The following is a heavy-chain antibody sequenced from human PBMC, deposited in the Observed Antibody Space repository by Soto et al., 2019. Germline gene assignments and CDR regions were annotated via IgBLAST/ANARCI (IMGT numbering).Heavy chain of an antibody. CDR1: GFTFSSYG. V-gene: IGHV3-33*01. CDR2: IWYDGSNK. Sequence: PGGSLRLSCAASGFTFSSYGMHWVRQAPGKGLEWVAVIWYDGSNKYYADSVKGRFTISRDNSKNTLYLQMNSLRAEDTAVYYCARDRDFWSGYYTNYYGMDVWGQGTTVTVSS. CDR3: ARDRDFWSGYYTNYYGMDV. J-gene: IGHJ6*02. D-gene: IGHD3-3*01.